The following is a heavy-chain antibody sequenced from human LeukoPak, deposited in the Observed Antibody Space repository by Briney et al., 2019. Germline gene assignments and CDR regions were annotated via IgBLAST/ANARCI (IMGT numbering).Heavy chain of an antibody. V-gene: IGHV3-30-3*01. CDR1: GFTFSSYA. CDR2: ISYDGSNK. J-gene: IGHJ4*02. CDR3: ARDHASLY. Sequence: GRSLRLSCAASGFTFSSYAMHWVRQAPGKGLEWVAVISYDGSNKYYADSVKGRFTISRDNSKNTLYLQMNSLRAEDTAVYHCARDHASLYWGQGTLVTVSS.